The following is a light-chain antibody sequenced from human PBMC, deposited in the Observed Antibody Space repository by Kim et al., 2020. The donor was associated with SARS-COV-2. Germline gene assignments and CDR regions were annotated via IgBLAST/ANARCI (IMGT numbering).Light chain of an antibody. CDR2: DVS. CDR1: SSDVGGYNY. J-gene: IGLJ2*01. V-gene: IGLV2-11*01. CDR3: CSYAGSYTS. Sequence: PGKSVTISCTGTSSDVGGYNYVSWYQQHPGKAPKLMIYDVSKRPSGVPDRFSGSKSGNTASLTISGLQAEDEADYYCCSYAGSYTSFGGGTQLTVL.